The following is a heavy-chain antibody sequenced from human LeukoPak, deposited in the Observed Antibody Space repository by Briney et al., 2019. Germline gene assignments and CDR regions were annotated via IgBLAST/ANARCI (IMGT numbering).Heavy chain of an antibody. CDR1: GYSISSGYY. J-gene: IGHJ3*02. D-gene: IGHD7-27*01. Sequence: SGTLSLTCTVSGYSISSGYYWGWIRQPPGKGLEWIGSIYHSGRTFYNPSLKSRLTISVDTSKNQFSLRLSSVTAADTAVYYCARPVANWGAFDMWGQGTMVTVSS. V-gene: IGHV4-38-2*02. CDR2: IYHSGRT. CDR3: ARPVANWGAFDM.